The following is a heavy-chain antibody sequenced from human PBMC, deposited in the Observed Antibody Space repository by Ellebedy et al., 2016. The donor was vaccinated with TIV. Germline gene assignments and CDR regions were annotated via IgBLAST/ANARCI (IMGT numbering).Heavy chain of an antibody. CDR1: GFTFSTYG. D-gene: IGHD3-10*01. J-gene: IGHJ4*02. CDR3: ARDAHHYGSGSYSPLDY. V-gene: IGHV3-33*01. Sequence: PGGSLRLSCAAPGFTFSTYGMQWVRQAPGKGLEWVAVVRSDGSNKNYADSVKGRFTISRDNSKNTLFLQMNSLRAEDTAVYYCARDAHHYGSGSYSPLDYWGQGTLVTVSS. CDR2: VRSDGSNK.